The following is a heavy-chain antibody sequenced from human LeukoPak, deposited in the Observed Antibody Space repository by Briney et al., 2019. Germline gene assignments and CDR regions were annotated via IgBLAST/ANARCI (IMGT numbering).Heavy chain of an antibody. CDR1: GGSFSGFY. CDR2: MHHSGAT. V-gene: IGHV4-34*01. Sequence: SETLSLTCAVSGGSFSGFYWSWIRQPPGKGLEWVGEMHHSGATNYKPSLRSRFTISGGTSKNQFSLNLTSVAAADTAVYYCARGILGYYYFDLWGRGTLVTVSS. D-gene: IGHD2/OR15-2a*01. CDR3: ARGILGYYYFDL. J-gene: IGHJ2*01.